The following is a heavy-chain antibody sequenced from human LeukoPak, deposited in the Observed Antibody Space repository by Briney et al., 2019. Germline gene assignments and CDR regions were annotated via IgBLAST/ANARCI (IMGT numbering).Heavy chain of an antibody. D-gene: IGHD6-6*01. CDR1: GGSISSGNYY. Sequence: SETLSLTCTVSGGSISSGNYYRNWIRQPAGKGLEWIGRIYTSGSTKYNPSLRSRVTISLDTSKNQFSLEIDSVTAADTAMYYAARFSSSSGPEYWYFDLWGRGTLVTVSS. V-gene: IGHV4-61*02. CDR3: ARFSSSSGPEYWYFDL. CDR2: IYTSGST. J-gene: IGHJ2*01.